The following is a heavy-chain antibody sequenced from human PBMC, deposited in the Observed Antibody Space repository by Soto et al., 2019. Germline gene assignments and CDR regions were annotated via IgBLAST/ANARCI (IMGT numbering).Heavy chain of an antibody. V-gene: IGHV4-39*01. CDR1: GGSISSSNYY. J-gene: IGHJ4*02. CDR2: IYYSGST. D-gene: IGHD3-22*01. CDR3: ARQRRYYDSSGYPDS. Sequence: SSETLSLTCTVSGGSISSSNYYWGWIRQPPGKGLEWIGSIYYSGSTYYNPSLKSRVTISVDTSKNQFSLNLSSVTAADTAVYYCARQRRYYDSSGYPDSWGQGTLVTVSS.